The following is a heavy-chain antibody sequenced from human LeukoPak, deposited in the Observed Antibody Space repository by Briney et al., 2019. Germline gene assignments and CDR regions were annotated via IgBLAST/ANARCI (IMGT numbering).Heavy chain of an antibody. D-gene: IGHD1-26*01. V-gene: IGHV3-30*18. Sequence: GGSLRLSCAASGFTFSSYGMHWVRQAPGKGLEWVAVISYDGSNKYYADSVKGRFTISRDNSKNMLYLQMNSLRAEDTAVYYCAKDRTISGSYYLGYWGQGTLVTVSS. CDR1: GFTFSSYG. CDR2: ISYDGSNK. J-gene: IGHJ4*02. CDR3: AKDRTISGSYYLGY.